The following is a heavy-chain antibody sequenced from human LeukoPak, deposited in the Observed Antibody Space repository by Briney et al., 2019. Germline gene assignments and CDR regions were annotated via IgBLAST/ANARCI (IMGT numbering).Heavy chain of an antibody. V-gene: IGHV1-8*03. CDR2: INPDSGNT. Sequence: ASVKVSCKTFGYTFNTFDINWVRQATGQGLEWMGWINPDSGNTGYAQKFQGRVTITRNTSTATAYMELSSLRSDDTAVYFCARESSYCNSTKCYASGFDPWGQGTLVTVSS. CDR3: ARESSYCNSTKCYASGFDP. D-gene: IGHD2-2*01. J-gene: IGHJ5*02. CDR1: GYTFNTFD.